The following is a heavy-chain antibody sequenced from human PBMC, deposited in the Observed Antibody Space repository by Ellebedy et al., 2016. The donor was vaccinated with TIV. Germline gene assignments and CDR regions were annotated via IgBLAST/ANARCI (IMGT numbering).Heavy chain of an antibody. J-gene: IGHJ5*01. CDR1: GGSLSRSSFY. CDR2: IYYSGNT. CDR3: ARNPPTYNWVDS. V-gene: IGHV4-39*01. Sequence: PSETPSLTCTVSGGSLSRSSFYWGWFRQPPGKGLEWIGNIYYSGNTDYNPSLKSRVTIFVDTSKNQFSLKLRSVTAADTAVYYCARNPPTYNWVDSWGHGTLVTVSS.